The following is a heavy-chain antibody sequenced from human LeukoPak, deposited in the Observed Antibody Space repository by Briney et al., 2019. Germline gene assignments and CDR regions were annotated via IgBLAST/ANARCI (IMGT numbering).Heavy chain of an antibody. Sequence: GTSVKVSCKASGYTFTSYGISWVRQAPGQGLEWMGWISAYNGNTNYAQKLQGRVTMTTDTSTSTAYMELRSLRSDDTAVYYCAKVPQWSSFRFFDYWGQGTLVTVSS. CDR1: GYTFTSYG. CDR3: AKVPQWSSFRFFDY. D-gene: IGHD6-13*01. J-gene: IGHJ4*02. V-gene: IGHV1-18*01. CDR2: ISAYNGNT.